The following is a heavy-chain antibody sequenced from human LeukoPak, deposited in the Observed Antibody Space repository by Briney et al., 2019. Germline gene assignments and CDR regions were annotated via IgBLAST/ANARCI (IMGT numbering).Heavy chain of an antibody. Sequence: GGSLRLSCAASGFTISSYSMNWVRQAPGKGLEWVSYISSSSSTIYYADSVKGRFTISRDNAKNSLYLQMNSLRAEDTAVYYCARDHTPVGAYYYYYYYMDVWGKGTTVTVSS. J-gene: IGHJ6*03. V-gene: IGHV3-48*01. CDR1: GFTISSYS. D-gene: IGHD1-26*01. CDR3: ARDHTPVGAYYYYYYYMDV. CDR2: ISSSSSTI.